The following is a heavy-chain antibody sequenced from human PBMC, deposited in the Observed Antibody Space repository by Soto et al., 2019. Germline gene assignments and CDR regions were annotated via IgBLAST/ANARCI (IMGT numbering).Heavy chain of an antibody. J-gene: IGHJ6*02. CDR3: ARSRYSYGWDYYYYGMDV. D-gene: IGHD5-18*01. Sequence: QVQLVQSGAEVKKPGSSVKVSCKASGGTFSSYAISWVRQAPGQGLERMGGIIPIFGTANYAQKFQGRVTITADKSTSTAYMELSSLGSEDTAVYYCARSRYSYGWDYYYYGMDVWGQGTTVTVSS. CDR2: IIPIFGTA. CDR1: GGTFSSYA. V-gene: IGHV1-69*06.